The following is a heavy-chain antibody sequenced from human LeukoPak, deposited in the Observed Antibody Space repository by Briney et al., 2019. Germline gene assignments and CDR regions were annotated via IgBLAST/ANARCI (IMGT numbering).Heavy chain of an antibody. D-gene: IGHD6-13*01. CDR3: ARDHAKAGYYY. J-gene: IGHJ4*02. CDR1: GYTLTKLS. V-gene: IGHV1-24*01. Sequence: ASVKVSCKVSGYTLTKLSMHWVRQAPGKGLEWMGTFDPEDGERLYAQKFQGRLTMTEDTSTDTAYMELSSLRSEDTAVYYCARDHAKAGYYYWGQGTLVTVSS. CDR2: FDPEDGER.